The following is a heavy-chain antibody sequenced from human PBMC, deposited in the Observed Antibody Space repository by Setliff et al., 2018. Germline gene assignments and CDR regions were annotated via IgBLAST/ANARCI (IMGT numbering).Heavy chain of an antibody. CDR2: IYYTGTA. J-gene: IGHJ4*02. D-gene: IGHD3-10*01. CDR1: GDSISSTSYQ. Sequence: PSETLSLTCTVSGDSISSTSYQWGWVRQPPGKGLEWIGSIYYTGTAYYNPSLKSRVTISVDTSKNQFSLQVTSLAATDTALYFCARHEFVGGYYGSVTYRHFDYWGQGTLVTVSS. CDR3: ARHEFVGGYYGSVTYRHFDY. V-gene: IGHV4-39*01.